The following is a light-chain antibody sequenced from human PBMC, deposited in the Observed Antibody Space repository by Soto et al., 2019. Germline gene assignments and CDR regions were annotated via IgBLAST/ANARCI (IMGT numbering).Light chain of an antibody. CDR1: QSLLHSNGYNY. J-gene: IGKJ3*01. V-gene: IGKV2-28*01. CDR3: QQSYSTPLT. Sequence: DIVMTQSPLSLPVTPGEPASISCRSSQSLLHSNGYNYLDWYLQKPGQSPQLLIYLGSNRSSGVPDRFSGSGSGTDFTLKISRVEAEDVGVYYCQQSYSTPLTFGPGTKVDIK. CDR2: LGS.